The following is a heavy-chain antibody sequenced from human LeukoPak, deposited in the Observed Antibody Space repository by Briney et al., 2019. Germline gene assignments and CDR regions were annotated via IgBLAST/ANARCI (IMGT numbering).Heavy chain of an antibody. V-gene: IGHV4-39*07. CDR1: GGSISSGSYY. CDR2: IYYSGST. Sequence: SETLSLTCTVSGGSISSGSYYWGWIRQPPGKGLEWIGSIYYSGSTYYNPSLKSRVTISVDTSKNQFSLKLSSVTAADTAVYYCARDFGSYDYWGQGTLVTVSS. J-gene: IGHJ4*02. D-gene: IGHD1-26*01. CDR3: ARDFGSYDY.